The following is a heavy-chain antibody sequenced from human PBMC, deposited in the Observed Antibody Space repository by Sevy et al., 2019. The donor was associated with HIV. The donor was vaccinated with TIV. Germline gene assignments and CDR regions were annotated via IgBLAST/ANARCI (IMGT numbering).Heavy chain of an antibody. CDR1: GFTFSSYS. Sequence: GGSLRLSCAASGFTFSSYSMNWVRQAPGKGLEWVSSISSSSSYIYYADSVKGRFTISRDNAKNSLYLQMNSLRAEDTDVYYCARRAYCGGDCSPNFDYWGQGTLVTVSS. D-gene: IGHD2-21*02. CDR2: ISSSSSYI. CDR3: ARRAYCGGDCSPNFDY. V-gene: IGHV3-21*01. J-gene: IGHJ4*02.